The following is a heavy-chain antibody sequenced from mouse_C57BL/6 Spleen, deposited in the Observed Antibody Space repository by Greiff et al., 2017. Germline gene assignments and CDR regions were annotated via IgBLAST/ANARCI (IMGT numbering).Heavy chain of an antibody. D-gene: IGHD3-1*01. V-gene: IGHV1-55*01. CDR2: IYPGSGST. CDR1: GYTFTSYW. J-gene: IGHJ1*03. Sequence: QVQLQQPGAELVKPGASVKMSCKASGYTFTSYWITWVKQRPGQGLEWIGDIYPGSGSTNYNEKFKSKATLTVDTSTSTAYMQLSSLTSEDSAVYYCARIGRDSGGDWYFDVWGTGTTVTVSS. CDR3: ARIGRDSGGDWYFDV.